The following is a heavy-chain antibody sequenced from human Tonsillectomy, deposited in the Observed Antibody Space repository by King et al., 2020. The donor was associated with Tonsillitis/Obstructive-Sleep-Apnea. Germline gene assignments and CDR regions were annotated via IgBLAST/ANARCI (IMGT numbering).Heavy chain of an antibody. Sequence: DVQLVESGGGLVQPGGSLRLSCAASGFSFRSFSMNWVRPAPGKGRGWVAYIGPSYTNITEAAAGKGRFTISRDNAKSSLSLPMNSLGDEDTAVYYCARDHNWGFDYWGQGTLVTVSS. CDR2: IGPSYTNI. J-gene: IGHJ4*02. CDR1: GFSFRSFS. D-gene: IGHD7-27*01. V-gene: IGHV3-48*02. CDR3: ARDHNWGFDY.